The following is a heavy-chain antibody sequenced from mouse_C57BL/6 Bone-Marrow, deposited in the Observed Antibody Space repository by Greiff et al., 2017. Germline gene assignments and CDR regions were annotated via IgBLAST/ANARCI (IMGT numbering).Heavy chain of an antibody. J-gene: IGHJ4*01. Sequence: EVNLVESGGGLVKPGGSLKLSCAASGFTFSDYGMHWVRQAPEKGLEWVAYISSGSSTIYYADTVKGRFTISRDNAKNTLFLQMTSLRSEDTAMYYCARLIGVYAMDYWGQGTSVTVSS. CDR2: ISSGSSTI. CDR1: GFTFSDYG. CDR3: ARLIGVYAMDY. V-gene: IGHV5-17*01. D-gene: IGHD3-1*01.